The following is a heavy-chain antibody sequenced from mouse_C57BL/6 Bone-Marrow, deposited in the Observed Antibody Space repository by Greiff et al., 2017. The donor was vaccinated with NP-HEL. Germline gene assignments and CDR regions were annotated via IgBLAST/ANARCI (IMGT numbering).Heavy chain of an antibody. J-gene: IGHJ4*01. D-gene: IGHD2-2*01. CDR1: GYTFTSYD. Sequence: QVHVKQSGPELVKPGASVKLSCKASGYTFTSYDINWVKQRPGQGLEWIGWIYPRDGSTKYNEKFKGKATLTVDTSSSTAYMELHSLTSEDSAVYFCARYSYYVYPYAMDYWGQGTSVTVSS. CDR3: ARYSYYVYPYAMDY. V-gene: IGHV1-85*01. CDR2: IYPRDGST.